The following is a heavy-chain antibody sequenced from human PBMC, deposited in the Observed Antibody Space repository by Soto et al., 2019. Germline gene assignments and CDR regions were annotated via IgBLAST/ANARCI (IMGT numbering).Heavy chain of an antibody. Sequence: QITLKESGPALVKPTQTLTLTCTFSGFSLSTSGVGVXXIRQPPGKALEWLAVIYWDDSKHYSPSLESRLTXXXXXXXXXXXXXXXXXXXXXXXXXXXXXXXXXXXXXDYWGQGTLVTVSS. CDR3: XXXXXXXXXXDY. CDR2: IYWDDSK. J-gene: IGHJ4*02. CDR1: GFSLSTSGVG. V-gene: IGHV2-5*02.